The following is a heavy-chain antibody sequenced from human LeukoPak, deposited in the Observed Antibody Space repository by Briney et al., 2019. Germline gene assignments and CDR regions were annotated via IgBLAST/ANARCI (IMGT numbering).Heavy chain of an antibody. CDR3: ARGPDYYESPYFQH. CDR1: GYTFTSNN. D-gene: IGHD3-22*01. Sequence: GASVKVSCKASGYTFTSNNINWVRQAPGQGLEWMGWMNPKSGNTDYAQKFQGRVTMTRDTSINTLYMELSSLRSDDTAVYYCARGPDYYESPYFQHWGQGTRVTVPS. J-gene: IGHJ1*01. V-gene: IGHV1-8*02. CDR2: MNPKSGNT.